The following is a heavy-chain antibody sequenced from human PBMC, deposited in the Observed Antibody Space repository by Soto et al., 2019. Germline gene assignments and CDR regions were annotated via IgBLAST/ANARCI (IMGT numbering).Heavy chain of an antibody. D-gene: IGHD6-19*01. CDR1: GFTFSNYY. V-gene: IGHV3-11*01. CDR2: ISSTGRTI. Sequence: GGSLRLSCGASGFTFSNYYMSWIRQAPGKGLEWVSYISSTGRTIYCADSVKGRFTVSRDNAQSSLSLKLNSLRVEDTAVYYCARSYSSGWEFDYWGQGTQVTVSS. J-gene: IGHJ4*02. CDR3: ARSYSSGWEFDY.